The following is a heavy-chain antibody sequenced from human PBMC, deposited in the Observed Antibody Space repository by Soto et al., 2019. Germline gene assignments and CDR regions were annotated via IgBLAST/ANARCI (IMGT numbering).Heavy chain of an antibody. J-gene: IGHJ4*02. V-gene: IGHV3-33*01. CDR2: IWYDGSKK. CDR1: GFTFSSYD. CDR3: ARGDGDDDYFDY. Sequence: QVQVVESGGGVVQPGRSLRLSCAASGFTFSSYDMHWVRQAPGKGLEWVAVIWYDGSKKYYVDSVKGRFTISRDNSKNTLYLEMTSLRAEDTAVYYCARGDGDDDYFDYWGQGTLVTVSS. D-gene: IGHD4-17*01.